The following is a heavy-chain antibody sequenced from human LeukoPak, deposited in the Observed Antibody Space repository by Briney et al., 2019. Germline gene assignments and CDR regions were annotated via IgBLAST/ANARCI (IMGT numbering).Heavy chain of an antibody. J-gene: IGHJ4*02. Sequence: ASVKVSCKASGYTFTSYGISWVRQAPGQGLEWMGWTSAYNGNANYAQKLQGRVTMTTDTSTSTAYMELRSLRSDDTAVYYCARVGFLEWLLYKTPFSGTFDYWGQGTLVTVSS. CDR3: ARVGFLEWLLYKTPFSGTFDY. CDR2: TSAYNGNA. V-gene: IGHV1-18*01. CDR1: GYTFTSYG. D-gene: IGHD3-3*01.